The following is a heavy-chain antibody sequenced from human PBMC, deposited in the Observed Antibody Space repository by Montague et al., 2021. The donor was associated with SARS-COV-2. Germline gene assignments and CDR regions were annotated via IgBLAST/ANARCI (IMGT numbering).Heavy chain of an antibody. Sequence: SETLSLTCTRPGGAIRRYYGSWNRQTPGKGVAWIAYIYYSGSTNYNPSLKSRVTISVDTSKNQFSLRLSSVTAADTAVYYCARHGVLWFGVAENWFDPWGQGTLVTVSS. CDR3: ARHGVLWFGVAENWFDP. J-gene: IGHJ5*02. CDR2: IYYSGST. CDR1: GGAIRRYY. V-gene: IGHV4-59*08. D-gene: IGHD3-10*01.